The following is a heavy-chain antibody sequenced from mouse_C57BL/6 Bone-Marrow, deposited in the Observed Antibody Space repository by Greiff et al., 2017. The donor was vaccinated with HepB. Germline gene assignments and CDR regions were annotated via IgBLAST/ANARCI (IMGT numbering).Heavy chain of an antibody. CDR2: IWGVGST. D-gene: IGHD2-4*01. CDR3: ASGPYDYEFAY. CDR1: GFSLTSYG. V-gene: IGHV2-6*01. J-gene: IGHJ3*01. Sequence: VKLVESGPGLVAPSQSLSITCTVSGFSLTSYGVDWVRQSPGKGLEWLGVIWGVGSTNYNSALKSRLSISKDNSKSQVFLKMNSLQTDDTAMYYCASGPYDYEFAYWGQGTLVTVSA.